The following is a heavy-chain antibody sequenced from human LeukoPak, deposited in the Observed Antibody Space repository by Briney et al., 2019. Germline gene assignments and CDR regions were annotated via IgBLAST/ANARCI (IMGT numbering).Heavy chain of an antibody. CDR2: IKQDGSEK. Sequence: GGSLRLSCAASGFTFSSYWMSWVRQAPGKGLEWVANIKQDGSEKYYVDSVKGRFTISRDNAKNSLYLQMNSLRAEDTALYYCARQLGSIAAAGTDYWGQGTLVTVSS. CDR3: ARQLGSIAAAGTDY. V-gene: IGHV3-7*01. J-gene: IGHJ4*02. D-gene: IGHD6-13*01. CDR1: GFTFSSYW.